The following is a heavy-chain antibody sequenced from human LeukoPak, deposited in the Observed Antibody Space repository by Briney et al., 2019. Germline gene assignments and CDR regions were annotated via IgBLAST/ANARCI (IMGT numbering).Heavy chain of an antibody. CDR3: AVTTAGFDY. CDR1: GFTFSSYS. V-gene: IGHV3-48*01. D-gene: IGHD1-1*01. J-gene: IGHJ4*02. Sequence: GGSLRLSCAASGFTFSSYSMNWVRQAPGKGLEWVSYISSSSSTIYYADSVKGRFTISRDNSKNTPYLQMNSLRAEDTAVYYCAVTTAGFDYWGQGTLVTVSS. CDR2: ISSSSSTI.